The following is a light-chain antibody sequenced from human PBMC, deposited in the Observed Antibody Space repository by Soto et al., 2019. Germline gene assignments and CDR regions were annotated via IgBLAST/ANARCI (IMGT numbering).Light chain of an antibody. Sequence: EIVLTQSPGILSLSPGERATLSCRASQPVSSSYLAWYQQKPGQAPRLLIYGASTRATGIPGRFSGSGSGTDFTLTIGRLEPEDFAVYYCQQCGISTWPFGQGTKVDIK. CDR3: QQCGISTWP. CDR1: QPVSSSY. J-gene: IGKJ1*01. V-gene: IGKV3-20*01. CDR2: GAS.